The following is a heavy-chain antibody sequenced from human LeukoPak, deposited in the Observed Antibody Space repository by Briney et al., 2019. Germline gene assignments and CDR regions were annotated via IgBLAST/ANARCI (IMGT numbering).Heavy chain of an antibody. CDR1: GCSFTSNY. V-gene: IGHV1-46*01. CDR3: ARDQEAFDY. J-gene: IGHJ4*02. Sequence: ASVKVSCTASGCSFTSNYIHWVRQAPGQGLEWMGMIYPSDGSTSYAQKFQGRVTVTRDTSTSTVHMELSGLRSEDTAVYYCARDQEAFDYWGQGTLVTVSS. CDR2: IYPSDGST.